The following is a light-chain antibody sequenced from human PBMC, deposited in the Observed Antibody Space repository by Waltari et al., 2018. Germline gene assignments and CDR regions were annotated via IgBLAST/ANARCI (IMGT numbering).Light chain of an antibody. J-gene: IGLJ2*01. Sequence: SSELTQDPDVSVALGQTVRITCQGDSPRSNYASWYQQKPGQAPVLVIYGKNNRPSGIPDRFSGSSSGNTASLTITGAQAEDEADYYCNSRDSSGNHLVFGGGTKLTVL. CDR1: SPRSNY. V-gene: IGLV3-19*01. CDR2: GKN. CDR3: NSRDSSGNHLV.